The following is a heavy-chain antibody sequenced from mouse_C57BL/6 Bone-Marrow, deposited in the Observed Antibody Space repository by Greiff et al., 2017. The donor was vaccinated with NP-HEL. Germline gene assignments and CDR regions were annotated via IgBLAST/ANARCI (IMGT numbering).Heavy chain of an antibody. CDR3: ARDYGSSYWYFDV. CDR2: ISSGGSYT. Sequence: EVQGVESGGDLVKPGGSLKLSCAASGFTFSSYGMSWVRQTPDKRLEWVATISSGGSYTYYPDSVKGRFTISRDNAKNTLYLQMSSLKSEDTAMYNCARDYGSSYWYFDVWGTGTTVTVSS. CDR1: GFTFSSYG. V-gene: IGHV5-6*01. D-gene: IGHD1-1*01. J-gene: IGHJ1*03.